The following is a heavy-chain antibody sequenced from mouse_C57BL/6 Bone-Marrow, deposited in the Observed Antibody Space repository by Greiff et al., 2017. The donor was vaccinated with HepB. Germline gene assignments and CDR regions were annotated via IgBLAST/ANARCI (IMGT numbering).Heavy chain of an antibody. D-gene: IGHD1-1*01. Sequence: VQLQQSGPGLVAPSQSLSITCTVSGFSLTSYAISWVRQPPGKGLEWLGVIWTGGGTNYNSALKSRLSISKDNSKIQVFLKMNSLQTDDTARYYCSRTPHITTLVTYYFDYWGQGTTLTVSS. CDR1: GFSLTSYA. CDR2: IWTGGGT. CDR3: SRTPHITTLVTYYFDY. V-gene: IGHV2-9-1*01. J-gene: IGHJ2*01.